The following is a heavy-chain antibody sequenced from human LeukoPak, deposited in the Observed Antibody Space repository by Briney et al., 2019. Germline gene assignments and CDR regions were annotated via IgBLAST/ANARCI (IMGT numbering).Heavy chain of an antibody. J-gene: IGHJ4*02. D-gene: IGHD1-26*01. V-gene: IGHV3-74*01. CDR2: INGDGGST. CDR3: ARDEVGAPPIDY. CDR1: GFAFSSHW. Sequence: GGSLRLSCEASGFAFSSHWMRWVRQAPGKGLVWVSNINGDGGSTGYADSVKGRFTTSRDNAKNTLYLHMNSLRVEDTAVYYCARDEVGAPPIDYWGQGALVTVSS.